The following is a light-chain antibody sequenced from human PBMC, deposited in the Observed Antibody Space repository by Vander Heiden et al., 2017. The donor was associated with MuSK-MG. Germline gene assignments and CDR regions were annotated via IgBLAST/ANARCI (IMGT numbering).Light chain of an antibody. V-gene: IGLV2-23*02. J-gene: IGLJ1*01. CDR3: CSYAGSGTYV. CDR2: EVT. Sequence: QSALTQPASVSGSPGQSITISCTGTSSDIGTYNLVSWYQQHPGRAPKLMIYEVTKRPSGVSSGFSGSKSGNTASLTISGLRAEDEADYYCCSYAGSGTYVFGTGTRVTVL. CDR1: SSDIGTYNL.